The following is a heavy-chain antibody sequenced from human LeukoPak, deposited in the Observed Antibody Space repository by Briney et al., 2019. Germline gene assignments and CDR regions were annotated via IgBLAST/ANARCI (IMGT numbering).Heavy chain of an antibody. CDR3: LRGDRRDY. CDR2: ISGSGGST. CDR1: GFTFTNSA. Sequence: PGGSLRLSCAASGFTFTNSAMSWVRQAPGKGLEWVSGISGSGGSTYYADSVKGRFTISRDNAKDSLYLQMNSLRVEDTAVYYCLRGDRRDYWGQGTLVTVSS. V-gene: IGHV3-23*01. J-gene: IGHJ4*02.